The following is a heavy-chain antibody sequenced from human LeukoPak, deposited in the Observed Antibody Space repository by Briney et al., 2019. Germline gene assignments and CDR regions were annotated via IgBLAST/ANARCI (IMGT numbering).Heavy chain of an antibody. V-gene: IGHV1-2*02. Sequence: ASVTVSCKASGYTFTDYYILWLRQAPGHGLEWMGWVNPHSGGTNFAPGFRGRVTMTRDTSVTTAYLELNSLESDDTAIYYCARTDNKYDSRLLFNWGQGTQITVSS. CDR3: ARTDNKYDSRLLFN. J-gene: IGHJ4*02. CDR1: GYTFTDYY. CDR2: VNPHSGGT. D-gene: IGHD3-22*01.